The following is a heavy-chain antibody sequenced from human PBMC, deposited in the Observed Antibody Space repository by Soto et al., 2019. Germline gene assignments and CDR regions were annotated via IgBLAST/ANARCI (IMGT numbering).Heavy chain of an antibody. CDR3: AREARSPYFDS. J-gene: IGHJ4*02. D-gene: IGHD6-6*01. Sequence: QVQLVESGGGVVQPGRSLRLSCAASGFTFSSYGMHWVRQAPGKGLEWVAVIWYDGSNKYYADSVKGRFTISRDNSKNTLYLQMNSLRAEDTAVYYCAREARSPYFDSWGQGTLVTVSS. CDR1: GFTFSSYG. CDR2: IWYDGSNK. V-gene: IGHV3-33*01.